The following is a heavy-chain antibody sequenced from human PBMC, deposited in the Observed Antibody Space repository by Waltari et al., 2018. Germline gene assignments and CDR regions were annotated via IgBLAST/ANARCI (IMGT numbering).Heavy chain of an antibody. J-gene: IGHJ5*02. CDR2: IYYSGST. CDR3: ARVSPSGILTGYYVDKDNWFDP. V-gene: IGHV4-61*01. CDR1: GGSVSRGRYY. Sequence: QLQLQESGPGLVKPSETLSLTCTVSGGSVSRGRYYWSWIRQPPGQGMEWIGYIYYSGSTNYNPSLKSRVTISVDTSKNQFSLKLSSVTAADTAVYYCARVSPSGILTGYYVDKDNWFDPWGQGTLVTVSS. D-gene: IGHD3-9*01.